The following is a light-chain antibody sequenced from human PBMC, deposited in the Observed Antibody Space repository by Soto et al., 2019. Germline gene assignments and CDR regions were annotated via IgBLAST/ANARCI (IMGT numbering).Light chain of an antibody. CDR1: QHIASSY. CDR3: QQYTSSPLP. J-gene: IGKJ4*01. Sequence: IVLTQSPGTLSLSPGERGTLSCRASQHIASSYLAWYQQKRGQPPRLLIYGASIRASGIPGRFSGSGSGTDFNVTISGLQPGDVAVYYCQQYTSSPLPFGGGTRVEVK. CDR2: GAS. V-gene: IGKV3-20*01.